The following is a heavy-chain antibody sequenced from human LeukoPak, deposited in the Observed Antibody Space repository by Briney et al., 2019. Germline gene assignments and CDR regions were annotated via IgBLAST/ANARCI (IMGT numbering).Heavy chain of an antibody. CDR2: IYTSGST. J-gene: IGHJ4*02. V-gene: IGHV4-59*01. Sequence: SETLSLTCTVSGGSISSYYWSWIRQPPGKGLEWIGYIYTSGSTNYNPSLKSRVTISLDTSKNQFSLKLSSVTAADTAVYYCAREIWGYGSGSYYYFDYWAREPWSPSPQ. CDR1: GGSISSYY. CDR3: AREIWGYGSGSYYYFDY. D-gene: IGHD3-10*01.